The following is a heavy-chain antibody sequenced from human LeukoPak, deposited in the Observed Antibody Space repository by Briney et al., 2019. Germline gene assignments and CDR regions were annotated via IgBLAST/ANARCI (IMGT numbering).Heavy chain of an antibody. J-gene: IGHJ4*02. D-gene: IGHD7-27*01. Sequence: SETLSLTCTVSGGSISSYYWSWIRQPPGKGLEWIGYIYYSGSTNYNPSLKSRVTISVDTSKNQFSLKLSSVTAADTAVYYCARDPGFDYWGQGTLVTVSS. CDR2: IYYSGST. CDR1: GGSISSYY. V-gene: IGHV4-59*01. CDR3: ARDPGFDY.